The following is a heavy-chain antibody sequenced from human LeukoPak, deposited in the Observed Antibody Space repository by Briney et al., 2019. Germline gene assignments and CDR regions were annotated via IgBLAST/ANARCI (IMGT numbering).Heavy chain of an antibody. J-gene: IGHJ4*02. CDR2: IIPILGTT. CDR1: GGTFSSYA. CDR3: ARQDYFGAGSYYAADF. Sequence: ASVKVSCKASGGTFSSYAISWVRQAPGQGLEWMGGIIPILGTTNYTQKFQGRVTISADESTSTAYMELGSLRSEDTAVYYCARQDYFGAGSYYAADFWGQGTLVTVSS. V-gene: IGHV1-69*01. D-gene: IGHD3-10*01.